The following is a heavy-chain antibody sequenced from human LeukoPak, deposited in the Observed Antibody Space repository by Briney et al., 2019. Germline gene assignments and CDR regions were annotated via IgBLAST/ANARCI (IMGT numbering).Heavy chain of an antibody. V-gene: IGHV4-59*08. D-gene: IGHD5-24*01. Sequence: PSETLSLTCTVSDGSISSHYWSWIRQPPGKGLEWIGYMYYSGSTKYKPSLKSRVIISVDTSKNQFSLKLSSVTAADTAVYYCARGATTLGYNYFHYWGQGTLVTVSS. CDR2: MYYSGST. J-gene: IGHJ4*02. CDR3: ARGATTLGYNYFHY. CDR1: DGSISSHY.